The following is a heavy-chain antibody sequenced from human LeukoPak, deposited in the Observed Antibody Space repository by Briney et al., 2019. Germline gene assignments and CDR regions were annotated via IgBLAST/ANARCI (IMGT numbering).Heavy chain of an antibody. CDR1: GGSISSYY. D-gene: IGHD5-24*01. Sequence: PSETLSLTCTVSGGSISSYYWSWIRQPPGKGLEWIGYIYYSGSTNYNPSLKSRVTISVDTSKNQFSLKLSSVTAADTAVYYCARWRGDGYNSQAFDYWGQGTLVTVSS. CDR2: IYYSGST. CDR3: ARWRGDGYNSQAFDY. J-gene: IGHJ4*02. V-gene: IGHV4-59*01.